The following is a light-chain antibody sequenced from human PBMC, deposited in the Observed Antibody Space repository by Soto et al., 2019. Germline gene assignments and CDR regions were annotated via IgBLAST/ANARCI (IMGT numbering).Light chain of an antibody. CDR3: MQVSSFPRT. V-gene: IGKV1-12*01. CDR2: AAS. CDR1: RGVGGR. J-gene: IGKJ1*01. Sequence: IQLTQSPSTLSGSVGDRVTIACWTSRGVGGRLAWFQQKPGKAPQFLIQAASKLQSGVPSRFSGSGSGTEFILSINSLQHEDIATYYCMQVSSFPRTFGQGTKGE.